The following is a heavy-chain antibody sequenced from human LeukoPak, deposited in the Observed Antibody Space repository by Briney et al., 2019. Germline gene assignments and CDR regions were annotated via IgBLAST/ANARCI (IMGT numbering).Heavy chain of an antibody. D-gene: IGHD3-10*01. CDR2: IYYLGGT. Sequence: SETLSLTCTVSGGSISGYYWTWIRQPPGKGLEWIGYIYYLGGTNYNPSLKSRVTISLDTSKNQFSLKLSSVTAADTAVYYCARRSYGSASPLRMDVWGHGTTVTVSS. CDR3: ARRSYGSASPLRMDV. V-gene: IGHV4-59*08. J-gene: IGHJ6*02. CDR1: GGSISGYY.